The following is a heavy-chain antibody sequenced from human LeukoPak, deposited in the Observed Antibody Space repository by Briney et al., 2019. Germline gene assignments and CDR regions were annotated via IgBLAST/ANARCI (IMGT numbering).Heavy chain of an antibody. CDR3: ARVRWGSGGDDAFDI. CDR1: GGSFSGYY. D-gene: IGHD2-21*02. V-gene: IGHV4-34*01. J-gene: IGHJ3*02. Sequence: SETLSLTCAVYGGSFSGYYWSWIRQPPGKGLEWIGEINHSGSTNYNPSLKSRVTISVDTSKNQFSLKLSSVTAADTAVYYCARVRWGSGGDDAFDIWGQGTMVTVSS. CDR2: INHSGST.